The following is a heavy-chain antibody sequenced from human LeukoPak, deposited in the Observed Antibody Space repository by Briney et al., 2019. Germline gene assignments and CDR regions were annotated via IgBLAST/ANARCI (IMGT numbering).Heavy chain of an antibody. CDR2: INTNTGNP. CDR3: AGGLSHSADY. D-gene: IGHD4-11*01. J-gene: IGHJ4*02. V-gene: IGHV7-4-1*02. Sequence: GASVKVSCKASGYTFTSYNVVWVRQAPGQGLEWMGWINTNTGNPTYAQGFTGRFVFSLDTSVSTTYLQISSLKAEDTAVYYCAGGLSHSADYWGQGTLVTVSS. CDR1: GYTFTSYN.